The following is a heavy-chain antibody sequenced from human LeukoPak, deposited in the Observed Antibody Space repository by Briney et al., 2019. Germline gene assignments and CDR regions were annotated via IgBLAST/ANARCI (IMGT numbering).Heavy chain of an antibody. Sequence: GGFLRLSCAASGFAFSSYAMSWVRQAPGKGLEWVSAVSGSGGSTYYADSVKGRFTISRDNSKNTLYLQMNSLRAEDTAVYYCAKDLKTIFGVAHAFDYWGQGALVTVSS. J-gene: IGHJ4*02. CDR1: GFAFSSYA. CDR3: AKDLKTIFGVAHAFDY. D-gene: IGHD3-3*01. CDR2: VSGSGGST. V-gene: IGHV3-23*01.